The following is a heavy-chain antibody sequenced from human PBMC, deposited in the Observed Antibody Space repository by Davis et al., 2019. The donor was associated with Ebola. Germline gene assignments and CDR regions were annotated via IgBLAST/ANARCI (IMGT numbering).Heavy chain of an antibody. CDR1: GGSFSGYY. Sequence: SETLSLTCAVYGGSFSGYYWSWIRQPPGKGMGWIGEINHSGSTNYNPSLKSRVTISVDTSKNQFSLKLSSMTAADTAVYYCARGRDFWRNWGQGTLVTVSS. CDR2: INHSGST. V-gene: IGHV4-34*01. CDR3: ARGRDFWRN. J-gene: IGHJ4*02. D-gene: IGHD3-3*01.